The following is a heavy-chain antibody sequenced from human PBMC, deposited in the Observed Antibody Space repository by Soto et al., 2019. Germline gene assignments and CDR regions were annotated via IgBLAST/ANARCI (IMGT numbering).Heavy chain of an antibody. J-gene: IGHJ4*02. CDR3: ARLWFGEDY. V-gene: IGHV4-4*02. CDR1: GGSISNINW. Sequence: PSETLSLTCVVSGGSISNINWWSWVRQPPGKGLEWIWEISHSGSTNYKPSLKRRVTISIDKSKNQFSLNLRSATAADTAVYYRARLWFGEDYWGQVTLVTVSS. CDR2: ISHSGST. D-gene: IGHD3-10*01.